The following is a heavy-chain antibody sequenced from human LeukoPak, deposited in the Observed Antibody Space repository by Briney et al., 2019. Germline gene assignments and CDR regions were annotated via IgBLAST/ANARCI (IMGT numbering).Heavy chain of an antibody. J-gene: IGHJ5*02. CDR1: RFTFSSYA. CDR3: AKDQGLRYFDWLALNWFDP. D-gene: IGHD3-9*01. CDR2: ISGSGGST. Sequence: PGGSLRLSCAASRFTFSSYAMSWVRQAPGKGLEWVSAISGSGGSTYYADSVKGRFTISRDNSKNTLYLQMNSLRAEDTAVYYCAKDQGLRYFDWLALNWFDPWGQGTLVTVSS. V-gene: IGHV3-23*01.